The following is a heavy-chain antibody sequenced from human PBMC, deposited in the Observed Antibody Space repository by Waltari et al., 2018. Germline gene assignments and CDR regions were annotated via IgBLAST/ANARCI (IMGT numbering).Heavy chain of an antibody. D-gene: IGHD4-4*01. CDR3: ARTAPPYSNAAYGGWSDP. CDR1: PGSIRSFY. Sequence: QVQLQESGPGLVKPSETLSLTCTVSPGSIRSFYWSWIRLPPGKGLEWIGYIYHSGITSHKPSLKSRVTIGVETSKNQFSLKMRSVTAADTAVYYCARTAPPYSNAAYGGWSDPWGQGTLVTVSS. J-gene: IGHJ5*02. V-gene: IGHV4-59*08. CDR2: IYHSGIT.